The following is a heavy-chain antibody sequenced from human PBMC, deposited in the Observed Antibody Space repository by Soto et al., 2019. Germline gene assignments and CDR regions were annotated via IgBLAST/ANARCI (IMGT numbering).Heavy chain of an antibody. D-gene: IGHD5-12*01. Sequence: EVQLVESGGGLVQPGGSLRLSCTASGFTFTDHSMNWVRHAPGKGLEWLSYINDISNAIHYADSVKDRFAMSRDNAKKSVFLQMNSLRGEDTGVYYCARDRPTTFSADLWGQGTVVTVSS. V-gene: IGHV3-48*04. CDR1: GFTFTDHS. J-gene: IGHJ3*01. CDR3: ARDRPTTFSADL. CDR2: INDISNAI.